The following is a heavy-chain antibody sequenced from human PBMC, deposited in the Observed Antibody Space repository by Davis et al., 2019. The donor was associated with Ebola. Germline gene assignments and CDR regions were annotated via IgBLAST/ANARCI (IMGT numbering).Heavy chain of an antibody. D-gene: IGHD6-19*01. V-gene: IGHV1-69*08. Sequence: AASVKVSCKASGVTLSSYNINWVRLTPGQGLEWIGGVIPILGTTKKAQKFQGRVTITADKSTSTVYMELNRLRFEDTAVYYCARELGRIAVADRGDYWGQGTLVTVSS. CDR2: VIPILGTT. J-gene: IGHJ4*02. CDR1: GVTLSSYN. CDR3: ARELGRIAVADRGDY.